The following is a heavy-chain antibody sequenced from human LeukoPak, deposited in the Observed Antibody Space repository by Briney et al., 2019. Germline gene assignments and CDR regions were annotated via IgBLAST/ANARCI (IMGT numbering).Heavy chain of an antibody. V-gene: IGHV3-48*01. D-gene: IGHD3-3*02. CDR2: IRLHDNKI. Sequence: GGSLRLSCAASGFSVSTYSMNWVRQAPGKGLEWVSYIRLHDNKIKYADSVEGRFTISTDTAKNSVYLQMNSLRAEDTAVYYCARDHLWAFDYWGQGILVTVSS. CDR1: GFSVSTYS. CDR3: ARDHLWAFDY. J-gene: IGHJ4*02.